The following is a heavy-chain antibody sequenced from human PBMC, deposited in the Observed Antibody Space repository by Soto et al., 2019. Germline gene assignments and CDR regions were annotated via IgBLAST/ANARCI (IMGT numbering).Heavy chain of an antibody. CDR2: INHSGST. CDR1: GGSFSGYY. CDR3: ARSDDYGDYVGWFDP. Sequence: SETLSLTCAVYGGSFSGYYWSWIRQPPGKGLEWIGEINHSGSTNYNPFLKSRVTISVDTSKNQFSLKLSSVTAADTAVYYCARSDDYGDYVGWFDPWGQGTLVTVSS. D-gene: IGHD4-17*01. V-gene: IGHV4-34*01. J-gene: IGHJ5*02.